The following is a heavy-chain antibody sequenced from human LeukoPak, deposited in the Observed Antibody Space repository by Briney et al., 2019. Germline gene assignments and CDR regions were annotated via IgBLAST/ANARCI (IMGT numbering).Heavy chain of an antibody. V-gene: IGHV4-59*01. D-gene: IGHD6-13*01. Sequence: SETLSLTCTVSGGSISSSYWSWIRQPPGKGLEWIGYIYYSGSTNYNPSLKSRVTMSVDTSKNQFSLNLSSVPAADTAVYYCARGPYSSRYDYWGQGTVVTVSS. J-gene: IGHJ4*02. CDR1: GGSISSSY. CDR3: ARGPYSSRYDY. CDR2: IYYSGST.